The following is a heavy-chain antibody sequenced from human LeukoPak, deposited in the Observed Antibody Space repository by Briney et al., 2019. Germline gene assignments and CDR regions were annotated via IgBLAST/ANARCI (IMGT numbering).Heavy chain of an antibody. CDR2: ISYDGNKE. CDR1: GFTFSSYS. V-gene: IGHV3-30*18. CDR3: AKVYWVYSSGWFPGD. Sequence: GGSLRLSCAASGFTFSSYSMNWVRQAPGKGLEWVTVISYDGNKEYYAGSVKGRFTISRDNSKNTLYLQMNTLRAEDTAVYYCAKVYWVYSSGWFPGDWGQGTLVTVSS. D-gene: IGHD6-19*01. J-gene: IGHJ4*02.